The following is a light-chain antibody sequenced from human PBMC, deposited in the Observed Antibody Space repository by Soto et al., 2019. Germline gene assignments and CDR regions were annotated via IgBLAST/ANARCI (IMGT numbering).Light chain of an antibody. V-gene: IGKV1-8*01. CDR1: QGISSY. J-gene: IGKJ5*01. CDR3: QQYYSQLIT. CDR2: AAS. Sequence: AIRMTQSPSSLSASTGDRVTITCRASQGISSYLAWYQQKPGKAPKLLIYAASTLQSGVPSRFSGSGSGTEFTLTISSLQPDDFATYFCQQYYSQLITFGQGTRLEIK.